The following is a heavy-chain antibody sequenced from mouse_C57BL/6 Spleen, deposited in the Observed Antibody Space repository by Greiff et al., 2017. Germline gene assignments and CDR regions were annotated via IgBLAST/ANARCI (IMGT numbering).Heavy chain of an antibody. CDR3: ARGAYYYGSSYDYAMDY. CDR2: FHPYNDDT. CDR1: GYTFTTYP. J-gene: IGHJ4*01. V-gene: IGHV1-47*01. Sequence: VQRVESGAELVKPGASVKMSCKASGYTFTTYPIEWMKQNHGKSLEWIGNFHPYNDDTKYNEKFKGKATLTVEKSSSTVYLELSRLTSDDSAVYYCARGAYYYGSSYDYAMDYWGQGTSVTVSS. D-gene: IGHD1-1*01.